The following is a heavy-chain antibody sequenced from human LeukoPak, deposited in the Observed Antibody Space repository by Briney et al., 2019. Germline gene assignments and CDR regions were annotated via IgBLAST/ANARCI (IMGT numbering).Heavy chain of an antibody. V-gene: IGHV3-33*01. D-gene: IGHD4-23*01. CDR3: ARRDGDNDRGFDY. CDR2: IWYDGSKK. J-gene: IGHJ4*02. Sequence: SLSPSCAASGFSFSSYGMHWVRQAPGKGLEWVAVIWYDGSKKYYVDSVKGRFTISRDNSKNTLYLQMNSLRAEDTAVYYCARRDGDNDRGFDYWGQGTLVTVAS. CDR1: GFSFSSYG.